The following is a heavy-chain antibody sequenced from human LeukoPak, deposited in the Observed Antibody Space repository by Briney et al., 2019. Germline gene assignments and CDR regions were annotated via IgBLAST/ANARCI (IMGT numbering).Heavy chain of an antibody. J-gene: IGHJ5*02. Sequence: PSETLSLTCTVSGGSISSYYWSWIRQPPGKGLEGIGYIYYSGSTNYNPSLKSRVTISVDTSKNQFSLKLSSVTAADTAVCYCARVSDIVVVPAEFDPWGQGTLVTVSS. CDR1: GGSISSYY. D-gene: IGHD2-2*01. CDR3: ARVSDIVVVPAEFDP. V-gene: IGHV4-59*01. CDR2: IYYSGST.